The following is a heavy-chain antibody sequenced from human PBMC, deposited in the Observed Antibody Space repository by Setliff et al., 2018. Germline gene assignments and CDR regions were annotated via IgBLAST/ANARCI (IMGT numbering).Heavy chain of an antibody. J-gene: IGHJ3*02. CDR2: IHTNTGNP. D-gene: IGHD3-3*01. V-gene: IGHV7-4-1*02. CDR1: GYTFTSYY. Sequence: GASVKVSCKASGYTFTSYYMHWVRQAPGQGLEWMGWIHTNTGNPTYAQGFTGRFVFSLDTSVSTAYLQITSLKAEDTAVYYCARGHGTDYNFWSGYPAASFDIWGQGTMVTVSS. CDR3: ARGHGTDYNFWSGYPAASFDI.